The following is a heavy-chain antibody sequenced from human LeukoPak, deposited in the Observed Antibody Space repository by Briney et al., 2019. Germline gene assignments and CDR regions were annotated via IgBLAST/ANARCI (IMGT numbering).Heavy chain of an antibody. CDR2: INWNGGST. CDR3: ARVPTRLWYPYYFDY. Sequence: GGSLRLSCAASGFTFDDYGMSWVRQAPGKGLEWVSGINWNGGSTGYADSVKGRFTISRDNAKNSLYPQMNSLRAEDTALYYCARVPTRLWYPYYFDYWGQGTLVTVSS. J-gene: IGHJ4*02. V-gene: IGHV3-20*04. CDR1: GFTFDDYG. D-gene: IGHD3-10*01.